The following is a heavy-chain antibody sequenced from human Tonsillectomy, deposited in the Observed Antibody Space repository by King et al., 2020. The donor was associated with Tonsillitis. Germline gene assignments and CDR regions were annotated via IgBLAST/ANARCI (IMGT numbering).Heavy chain of an antibody. V-gene: IGHV4-39*01. D-gene: IGHD3-3*01. J-gene: IGHJ4*02. CDR3: ARHVDDFWSGYYGRFDY. CDR1: GGSISSSSYY. Sequence: QLQESGPGLVKPSETLSLTCTVSGGSISSSSYYWGWIRQPPGKGLEWIGSIYYSGSTYYNPSLKSRVTISVDTSKNQFSLKLSSVTAADTAVYYCARHVDDFWSGYYGRFDYWGQGTLVTVSS. CDR2: IYYSGST.